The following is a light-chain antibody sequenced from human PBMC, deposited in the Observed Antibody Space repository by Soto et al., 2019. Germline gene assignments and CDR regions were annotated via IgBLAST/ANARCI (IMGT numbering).Light chain of an antibody. J-gene: IGLJ3*02. CDR1: SSDIGGGGYND. CDR3: ISYTSSDTWV. Sequence: QSALTQPASVSGSPGQAITISCTGTSSDIGGGGYNDVSWYQQYPGKAPKLMIYEVNHRPSGISNRFSGSKSGNTASLAISGRQAEDEADYYCISYTSSDTWVFGGGTKLTVL. CDR2: EVN. V-gene: IGLV2-14*01.